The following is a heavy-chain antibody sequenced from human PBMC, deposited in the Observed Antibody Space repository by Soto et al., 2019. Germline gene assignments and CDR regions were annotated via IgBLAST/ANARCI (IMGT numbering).Heavy chain of an antibody. CDR2: IKSRPVGGTA. V-gene: IGHV3-15*01. Sequence: EVHLVESGGGLVEPGGSLRLSCAASGFIFNNAWMTWVRQAPGKGLEWVAHIKSRPVGGTADYAASVKGRFTISRDDSRYTLYLQMNSLRIEDTAVYYCTTAGPRDWYFNLWGRGTLVTVSS. CDR1: GFIFNNAW. CDR3: TTAGPRDWYFNL. J-gene: IGHJ2*01.